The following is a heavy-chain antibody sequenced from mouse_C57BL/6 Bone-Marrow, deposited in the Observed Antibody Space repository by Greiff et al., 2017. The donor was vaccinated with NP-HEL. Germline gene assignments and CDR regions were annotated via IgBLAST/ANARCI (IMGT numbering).Heavy chain of an antibody. CDR2: IWSGGST. V-gene: IGHV2-2*01. CDR1: GFSLTSYG. CDR3: ARTPLYYGNYYWYFDV. D-gene: IGHD2-1*01. J-gene: IGHJ1*03. Sequence: QVQLKESGPGLVQPSQSLSITCTVSGFSLTSYGVHWVRQSPGKGLAWLGVIWSGGSTDYNAAFISRLSISKDNSKSQVFFKMNSLQADDTAIYYCARTPLYYGNYYWYFDVWGTGTTVTVSS.